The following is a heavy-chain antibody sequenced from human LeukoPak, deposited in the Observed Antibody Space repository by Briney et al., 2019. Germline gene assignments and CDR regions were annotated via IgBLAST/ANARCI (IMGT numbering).Heavy chain of an antibody. J-gene: IGHJ4*02. CDR2: ISAYNGNT. CDR1: GYTFTSYD. CDR3: ARDGYSGYAVFDY. Sequence: ASVKASCKASGYTFTSYDINWVRRAPGQGLEWMGWISAYNGNTNYAQKLQGRVTMTTDTSTSTAYMELRSLRSDDTAVYYCARDGYSGYAVFDYWGQGTLVTVSS. D-gene: IGHD5-12*01. V-gene: IGHV1-18*01.